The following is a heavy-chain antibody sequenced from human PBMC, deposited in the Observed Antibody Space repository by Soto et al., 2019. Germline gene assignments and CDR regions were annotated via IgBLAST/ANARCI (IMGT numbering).Heavy chain of an antibody. D-gene: IGHD3-9*01. CDR1: GGTFSRYA. CDR3: ARDGIINIWPYYYGMDV. Sequence: GASVKVSCKTSGGTFSRYAISWVRQAPGQGLEWMGGIIPIVGPANYAQKFHGRVTITADESTSTVYMELSSPTSEDTAVYYCARDGIINIWPYYYGMDVWGQGTTVTVSS. J-gene: IGHJ6*02. CDR2: IIPIVGPA. V-gene: IGHV1-69*13.